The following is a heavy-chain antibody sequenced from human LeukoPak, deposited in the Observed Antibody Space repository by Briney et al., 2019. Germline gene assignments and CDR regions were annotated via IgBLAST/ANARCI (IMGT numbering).Heavy chain of an antibody. J-gene: IGHJ4*02. CDR3: VAMLY. CDR2: TNTKTGNT. Sequence: ASVKVSCKASGYTFTNSDINWVRQAPGQGLEWMGWTNTKTGNTGFAQKLQGRVTMSMDTSITTAYMEVTSLRSEDTAVYYCVAMLYWGQGTLVTVSS. CDR1: GYTFTNSD. D-gene: IGHD3-16*01. V-gene: IGHV1-8*01.